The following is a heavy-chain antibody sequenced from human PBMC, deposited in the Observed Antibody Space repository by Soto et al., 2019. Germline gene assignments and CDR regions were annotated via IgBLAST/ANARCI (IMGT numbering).Heavy chain of an antibody. CDR3: ARDRDDYGSGDYYNRIDF. J-gene: IGHJ4*02. V-gene: IGHV1-69*01. CDR2: IIPIFATP. Sequence: QVQLVQSGAEVKKPGSSVTVSCKASGGIFSTYAISWLRQAPGQGLEWMGGIIPIFATPNYAQRFQGRVTITADESTSKAYMELSRLRSEDTAVYYCARDRDDYGSGDYYNRIDFWGQGTLVTVSS. D-gene: IGHD3-10*01. CDR1: GGIFSTYA.